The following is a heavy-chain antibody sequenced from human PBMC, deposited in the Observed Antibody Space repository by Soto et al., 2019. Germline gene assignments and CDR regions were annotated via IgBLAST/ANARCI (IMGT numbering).Heavy chain of an antibody. D-gene: IGHD1-7*01. Sequence: VQLVESGGGVVHPRRSLRLSCAASGFTFSSYGMTWVRQAPGKGLEWVSFSSATGAGTYYADSVKGRFTISRDNSKNTLYLQMTSLRADDTAVYYCAKDRRAGGNYGFYSDFWGQGALVIVSS. CDR1: GFTFSSYG. J-gene: IGHJ4*02. CDR2: SSATGAGT. CDR3: AKDRRAGGNYGFYSDF. V-gene: IGHV3-23*04.